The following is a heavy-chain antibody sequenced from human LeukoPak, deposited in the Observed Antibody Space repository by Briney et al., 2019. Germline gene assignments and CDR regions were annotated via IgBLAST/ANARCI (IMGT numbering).Heavy chain of an antibody. CDR2: ISYDGSNK. CDR1: GFTFSSYA. V-gene: IGHV3-30*04. CDR3: ARDPHCSSASCYAAFDL. D-gene: IGHD2-2*01. J-gene: IGHJ3*01. Sequence: GGSLRLSCAASGFTFSSYAMHWVRQAPDKGLEWVAVISYDGSNKYYADSVRGRFTISRDNSKNTLYLQMNSLRAEDTAVYYCARDPHCSSASCYAAFDLWGQGTMVTVSS.